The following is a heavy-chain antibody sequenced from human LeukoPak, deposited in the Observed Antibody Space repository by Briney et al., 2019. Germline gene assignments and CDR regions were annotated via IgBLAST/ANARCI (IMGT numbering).Heavy chain of an antibody. D-gene: IGHD1-26*01. J-gene: IGHJ4*02. Sequence: GGSLRLSCAASGFAFNDFAMYWVRQAPGKGLDWVAVIWRDGSHKYYAHSIKGRFTISRDNSKNTLYLQMSSLRAEDTAVYYCAKSSIMFAAGRLGSIDFWGQGTMVTVSS. CDR2: IWRDGSHK. V-gene: IGHV3-33*06. CDR1: GFAFNDFA. CDR3: AKSSIMFAAGRLGSIDF.